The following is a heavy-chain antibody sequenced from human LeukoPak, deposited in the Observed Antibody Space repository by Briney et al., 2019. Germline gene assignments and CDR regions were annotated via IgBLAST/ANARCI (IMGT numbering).Heavy chain of an antibody. CDR3: SRTTGDSAIIAAH. Sequence: PSETLSLTCTVSGGSISGSCCYWGWIRQTPGKDLEWIGSTSYSGSTHYNPSFKSRVTVSVDTSKNQFFLNLGSVTAADTAVYYCSRTTGDSAIIAAHWGQGTLVTVSS. V-gene: IGHV4-39*01. J-gene: IGHJ4*02. CDR2: TSYSGST. D-gene: IGHD3-16*01. CDR1: GGSISGSCCY.